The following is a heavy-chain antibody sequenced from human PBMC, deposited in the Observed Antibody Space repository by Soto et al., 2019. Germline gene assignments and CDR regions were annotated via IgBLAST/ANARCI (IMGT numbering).Heavy chain of an antibody. CDR3: AKDRRSVFGVVSITYYFDY. J-gene: IGHJ4*02. CDR2: ISGSGGST. CDR1: A. Sequence: AMSWVRQAPGKGLEWVSAISGSGGSTYYADSVKGRFTISRDNSKNTLYLQMNSLRAEDTAVYYCAKDRRSVFGVVSITYYFDYWGQGTLVTVSS. D-gene: IGHD3-3*01. V-gene: IGHV3-23*01.